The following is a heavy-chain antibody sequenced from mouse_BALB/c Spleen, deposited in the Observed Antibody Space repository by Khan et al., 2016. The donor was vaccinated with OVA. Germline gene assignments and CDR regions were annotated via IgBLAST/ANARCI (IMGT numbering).Heavy chain of an antibody. CDR1: GYTFTSYV. CDR2: IYPFNDDT. V-gene: IGHV1S136*01. J-gene: IGHJ3*01. D-gene: IGHD1-1*01. Sequence: EVQLQESGPELVKPGASVKMSCKASGYTFTSYVMHWVKQKPGLGLEWIGYIYPFNDDTKYNEKFKGKATLTSDKSSSTAYMALSSLTSEDSAVYYCAAVGNYYVSFAYWGQGTLVTVSA. CDR3: AAVGNYYVSFAY.